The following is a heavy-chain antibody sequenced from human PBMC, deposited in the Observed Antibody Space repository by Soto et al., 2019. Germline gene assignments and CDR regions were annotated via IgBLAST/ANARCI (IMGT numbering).Heavy chain of an antibody. J-gene: IGHJ3*02. Sequence: QLQLQESGPGLVKPSETLSLTCTVSGGSISSSSYYWGWIRQPPGKGLEWIGSIYYSGSTYYNPSLKSLVTISVDTSKNQFSLKLSSVTAADTAVYYCAKNGYTWIQLWLYAFDIWGQGTMVTVSS. D-gene: IGHD5-18*01. CDR2: IYYSGST. V-gene: IGHV4-39*01. CDR1: GGSISSSSYY. CDR3: AKNGYTWIQLWLYAFDI.